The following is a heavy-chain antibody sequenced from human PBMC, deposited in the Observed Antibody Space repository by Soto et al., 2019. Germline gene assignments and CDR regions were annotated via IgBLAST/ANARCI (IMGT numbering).Heavy chain of an antibody. J-gene: IGHJ4*02. CDR2: IYYSGST. D-gene: IGHD4-17*01. V-gene: IGHV4-31*03. Sequence: SETLSLTCTVSGVSISSGGYYWSWIRQHPGKGLEWIGYIYYSGSTYYNPSLKSRVTISVDTSKNQFSLKLSSVTAADTAVYYCARKATVTTCFDYWGQGTLVTVSS. CDR1: GVSISSGGYY. CDR3: ARKATVTTCFDY.